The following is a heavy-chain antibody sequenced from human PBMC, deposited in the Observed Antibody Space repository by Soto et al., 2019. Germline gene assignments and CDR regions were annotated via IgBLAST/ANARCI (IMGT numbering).Heavy chain of an antibody. J-gene: IGHJ4*02. Sequence: QVQLQQWGAGLLKPSETLSLTCAVYGGSFSGYYWSWIRQPPGKGLEWIGEINHSGSTNYNPSLKSRVTISVDTSKNQFSLKLSSVTAADTAVYYCARGYSSGWYQSWGQGTLVTVSS. CDR3: ARGYSSGWYQS. CDR1: GGSFSGYY. V-gene: IGHV4-34*01. CDR2: INHSGST. D-gene: IGHD6-19*01.